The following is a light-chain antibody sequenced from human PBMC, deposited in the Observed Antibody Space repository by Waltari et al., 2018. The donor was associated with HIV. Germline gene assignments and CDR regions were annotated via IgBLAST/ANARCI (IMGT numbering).Light chain of an antibody. J-gene: IGLJ2*01. CDR3: AAWTDSLTAVV. Sequence: QSVLTQPPSASGTPGQRVTISCSGSSSNIGSYYVYWYQQLPGTAPKLLIYRNNQRPAGVPDRFSGSKSGTPASLAINGLRSEDEADYYCAAWTDSLTAVVFGGGTKLSVL. CDR1: SSNIGSYY. CDR2: RNN. V-gene: IGLV1-47*01.